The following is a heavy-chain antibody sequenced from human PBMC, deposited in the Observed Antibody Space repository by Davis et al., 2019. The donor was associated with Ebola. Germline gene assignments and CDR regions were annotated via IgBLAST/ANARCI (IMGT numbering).Heavy chain of an antibody. Sequence: ASVKVSCKASGYSFTTYGMNWVRQAPGQGLEWMGRINPKTGATKYSQKFQGRVTITRDTSASTAYMELSSLRSEDTAVYYCARDGGGVVVNWFDPWGQGTLVTVSS. V-gene: IGHV1-3*01. D-gene: IGHD2-15*01. CDR1: GYSFTTYG. CDR2: INPKTGAT. J-gene: IGHJ5*02. CDR3: ARDGGGVVVNWFDP.